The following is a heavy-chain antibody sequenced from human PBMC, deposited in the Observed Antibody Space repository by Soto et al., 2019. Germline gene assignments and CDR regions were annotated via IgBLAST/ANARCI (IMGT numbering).Heavy chain of an antibody. V-gene: IGHV3-23*01. D-gene: IGHD2-2*01. J-gene: IGHJ6*02. CDR2: ISGSGGST. Sequence: RGSLRLSCAASGFTFSSYAMSWVRQAPGKGLEWVSAISGSGGSTYYADSVKGRFTISRDNSKNTLYLQMNSLRAEDTAVYYCAKPYPALRSYYYGMDVWGQGATVTVSS. CDR3: AKPYPALRSYYYGMDV. CDR1: GFTFSSYA.